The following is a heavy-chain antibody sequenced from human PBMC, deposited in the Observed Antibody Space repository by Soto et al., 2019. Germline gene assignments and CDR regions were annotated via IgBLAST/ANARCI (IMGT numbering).Heavy chain of an antibody. CDR3: ARERSSGWYFDY. CDR2: IYHSGST. V-gene: IGHV4-30-2*01. Sequence: QLQLQESGSGLVKPSQTLSLTCAVSGGSISSGGYSWSWIRQPPGKGLEWIGYIYHSGSTYYNPYLKTRVTTSVDRSKNQLSLKLSSVTAADTAVYYCARERSSGWYFDYWGQGTLVTVSS. CDR1: GGSISSGGYS. J-gene: IGHJ4*02. D-gene: IGHD6-19*01.